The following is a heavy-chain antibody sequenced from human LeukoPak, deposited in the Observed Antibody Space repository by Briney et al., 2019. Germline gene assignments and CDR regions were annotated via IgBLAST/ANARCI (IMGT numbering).Heavy chain of an antibody. Sequence: SETLSLTCAVFGGSFSGYYWSWIRQPPGKGLEWIGYIYYSGSTNYNPSLKSRVTISVDTSKNQFSLKLSSVTAADTAVYYCARGQQLVWYGMDVWGQGTTVTVSS. J-gene: IGHJ6*02. CDR2: IYYSGST. CDR3: ARGQQLVWYGMDV. D-gene: IGHD6-13*01. V-gene: IGHV4-59*01. CDR1: GGSFSGYY.